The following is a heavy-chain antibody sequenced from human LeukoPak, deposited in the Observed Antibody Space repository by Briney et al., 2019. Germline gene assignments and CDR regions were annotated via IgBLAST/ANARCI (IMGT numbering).Heavy chain of an antibody. CDR1: GFTFSNYY. V-gene: IGHV3-23*01. CDR3: AKHLRITMVRGVINGGYDY. Sequence: GGSLRLSCAASGFTFSNYYMSWIRQAPGKGLEWVSAISGSGGSTYYADSVKGRFTISRDNSKNTLYLQMNSLRAEDTAVYYCAKHLRITMVRGVINGGYDYWGQGTLVTVSS. J-gene: IGHJ4*02. CDR2: ISGSGGST. D-gene: IGHD3-10*01.